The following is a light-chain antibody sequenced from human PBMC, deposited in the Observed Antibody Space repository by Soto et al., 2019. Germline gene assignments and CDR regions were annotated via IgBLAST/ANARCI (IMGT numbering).Light chain of an antibody. CDR1: QDISNY. CDR3: QQYDNLPRT. J-gene: IGKJ1*01. CDR2: DAS. Sequence: DIQMTQSPSSLSASVGDRVTITCQASQDISNYLNWYQQKPGKAPKLLIYDASNLETGVPSRFSGSGSGTEFTFTISSLQPADIATYYCQQYDNLPRTFGQGTKVEIK. V-gene: IGKV1-33*01.